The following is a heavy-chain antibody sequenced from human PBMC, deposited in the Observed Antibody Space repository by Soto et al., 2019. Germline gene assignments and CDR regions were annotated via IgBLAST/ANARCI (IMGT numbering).Heavy chain of an antibody. J-gene: IGHJ6*02. CDR3: AKHRRYDYGDAYVRDV. CDR1: GGSISSSSYY. CDR2: IYYSGST. D-gene: IGHD4-17*01. Sequence: SETLSLTCTLSGGSISSSSYYWGWLRQPPGKGLEWIGSIYYSGSTYSNPSLKSRVTISVDPSKKQISLKLRPVTAPEPAVNYCAKHRRYDYGDAYVRDVWGQGSTVTVSS. V-gene: IGHV4-39*01.